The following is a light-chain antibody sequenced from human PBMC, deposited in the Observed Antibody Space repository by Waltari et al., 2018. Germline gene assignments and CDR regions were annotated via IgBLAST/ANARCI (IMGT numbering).Light chain of an antibody. Sequence: QSARAQPASVCGSPVQSMTISGTGTSSDVLADNFFSWYQPHPGKAPKLILYDVSRWPSGVSNRFSGSKSGNTASLTISGLQAEDEADYYCSSYTTISTTVFGGGPKVTVL. V-gene: IGLV2-14*02. CDR3: SSYTTISTTV. CDR2: DVS. J-gene: IGLJ2*01. CDR1: SSDVLADNF.